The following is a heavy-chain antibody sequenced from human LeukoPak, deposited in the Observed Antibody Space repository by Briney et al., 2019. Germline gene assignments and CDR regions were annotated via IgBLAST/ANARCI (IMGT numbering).Heavy chain of an antibody. D-gene: IGHD5-12*01. CDR2: TRYDGSNK. Sequence: GGSLRLSCAASGFTFSSYGMHWVRQAPGKGLEWVAFTRYDGSNKYYADSVKGRFTISRDNSRNTLYLQMNSLRAEDTAVYYCARDPFGVVATTAFDYWGQGTLVTVSS. CDR3: ARDPFGVVATTAFDY. J-gene: IGHJ4*02. V-gene: IGHV3-30*02. CDR1: GFTFSSYG.